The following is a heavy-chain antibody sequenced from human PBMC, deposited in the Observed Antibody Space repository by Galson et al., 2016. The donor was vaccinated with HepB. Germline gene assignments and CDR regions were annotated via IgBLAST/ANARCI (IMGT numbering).Heavy chain of an antibody. CDR1: GYSFISYW. CDR3: ARTYMGATGFFQH. CDR2: IYPGDSDT. V-gene: IGHV5-51*01. Sequence: QSGAEVKKPGEPLKISCKGSGYSFISYWIGWVRQMPGQGLEWMGVIYPGDSDTRYNPSFQSQVTISAEKSISSVSLQWSSLKPSDTAIYYCARTYMGATGFFQHWGQGTLVIVSS. D-gene: IGHD1-26*01. J-gene: IGHJ1*01.